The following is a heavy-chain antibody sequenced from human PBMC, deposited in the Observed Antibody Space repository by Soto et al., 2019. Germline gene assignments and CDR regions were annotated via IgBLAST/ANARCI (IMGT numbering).Heavy chain of an antibody. Sequence: GGSLRLSCAASGFTFSSYSMNWVRQAPGKGLEWVSSISSSSSYIYYADSVKGRFTISRDNAKNSLYLQMNSLRAEDTAVYYCARDNHVVVPAAMGRSYYYYYMDVWGKGTTVTVSS. CDR2: ISSSSSYI. CDR3: ARDNHVVVPAAMGRSYYYYYMDV. V-gene: IGHV3-21*01. D-gene: IGHD2-2*01. J-gene: IGHJ6*03. CDR1: GFTFSSYS.